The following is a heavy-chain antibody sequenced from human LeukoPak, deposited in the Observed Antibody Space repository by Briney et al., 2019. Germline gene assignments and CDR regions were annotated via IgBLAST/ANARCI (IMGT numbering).Heavy chain of an antibody. J-gene: IGHJ4*02. V-gene: IGHV3-53*01. CDR3: ARGGSGSSLYYFDY. CDR1: GFTVSTNY. D-gene: IGHD3-10*01. CDR2: IYSGGST. Sequence: PGGSLRLSCAASGFTVSTNYMSWVRQAPGKGLEGVSVIYSGGSTFYADSAKGRFTISRDNSKNTVYLQMNSLRAEDTAMYYCARGGSGSSLYYFDYWGQGTLVTVSS.